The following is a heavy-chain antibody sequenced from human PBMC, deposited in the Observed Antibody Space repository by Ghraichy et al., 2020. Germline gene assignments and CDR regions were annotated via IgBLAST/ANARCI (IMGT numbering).Heavy chain of an antibody. Sequence: GESLNISCAASGFTVSSNYMSWVRQAPGKGLEWVSVIYSGGSTYYADSVKGRFTISRDNSKNTLYLQMNSLRAEDTAVYYCARGEGCSGGSCYYGMDVWGQGTTVTVSS. CDR1: GFTVSSNY. CDR2: IYSGGST. V-gene: IGHV3-53*01. J-gene: IGHJ6*02. CDR3: ARGEGCSGGSCYYGMDV. D-gene: IGHD2-15*01.